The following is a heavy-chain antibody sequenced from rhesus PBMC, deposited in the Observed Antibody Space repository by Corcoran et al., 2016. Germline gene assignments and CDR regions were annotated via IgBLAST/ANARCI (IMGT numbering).Heavy chain of an antibody. CDR1: GGYISGYS. J-gene: IGHJ4*01. D-gene: IGHD1-44*02. V-gene: IGHV4-165*02. CDR3: ASSYSGSSLFDY. CDR2: IGCRSGST. Sequence: QVQLQESGPGLVKPSETLSLTCAASGGYISGYSWNWIRQPPGKGLEWIGYIGCRSGSTYYNPSLKSRVTISTDTSKNQFSLKLSSVTAADTAVYYCASSYSGSSLFDYWGQGVLVTVSS.